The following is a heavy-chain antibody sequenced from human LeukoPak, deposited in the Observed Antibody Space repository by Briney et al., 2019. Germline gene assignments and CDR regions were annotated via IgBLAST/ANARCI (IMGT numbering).Heavy chain of an antibody. CDR3: AGSTYDNWFDP. V-gene: IGHV4-39*01. D-gene: IGHD2-8*01. J-gene: IGHJ5*02. CDR2: IYHSGST. CDR1: GDSISSSSYY. Sequence: SSETLSLTCTVSGDSISSSSYYCGWIRQPPGKGLEWIGSIYHSGSTYYNPSLKSRVTLSVETSKNQFSLKLSSVTAADTAVYYCAGSTYDNWFDPWGQGTLVTVSS.